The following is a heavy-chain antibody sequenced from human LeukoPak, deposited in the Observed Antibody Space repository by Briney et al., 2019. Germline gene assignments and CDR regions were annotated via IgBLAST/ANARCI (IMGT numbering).Heavy chain of an antibody. CDR2: IYHSGST. Sequence: SETLSLTCAVSGGSISSGGYSWSWIRQPPGKGLEWIGYIYHSGSTYYNPSLKSRVTISVDRSKNQFSLKLSSVTAADTAVYYCARAGGRDGGSYDFWSGYSCWFDPWGQGTLVTVSS. CDR3: ARAGGRDGGSYDFWSGYSCWFDP. D-gene: IGHD3-3*01. V-gene: IGHV4-30-2*01. J-gene: IGHJ5*02. CDR1: GGSISSGGYS.